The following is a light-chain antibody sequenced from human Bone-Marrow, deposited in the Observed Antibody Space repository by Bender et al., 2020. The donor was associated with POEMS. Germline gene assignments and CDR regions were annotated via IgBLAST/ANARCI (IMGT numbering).Light chain of an antibody. CDR3: AAWDDSLSGVI. V-gene: IGLV1-47*01. J-gene: IGLJ2*01. CDR1: SSNIGSNY. CDR2: KNN. Sequence: QSVLTQSPSVSGTPGQRVTISCSGSSSNIGSNYIYWYQQLPGAVPKVLIYKNNQRPSGVPDRFSGSKAGSSASLAISALRSEDEADYYCAAWDDSLSGVIFGGGTKLTVL.